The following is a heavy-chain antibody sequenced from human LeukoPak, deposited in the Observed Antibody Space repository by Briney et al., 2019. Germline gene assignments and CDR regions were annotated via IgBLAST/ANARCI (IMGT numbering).Heavy chain of an antibody. CDR2: IKQDGSEK. J-gene: IGHJ4*02. D-gene: IGHD2-15*01. V-gene: IGHV3-7*03. CDR1: GFTFSSYW. CDR3: ARGGDIVVVVAAETEYYFDY. Sequence: GGSLRLSCAASGFTFSSYWMSWVRQAPGKGLEWVANIKQDGSEKYYVDSVKGRFTISRDNAKNSLYLQMNSLRAEDTAVYYCARGGDIVVVVAAETEYYFDYWGQRTLVTVSS.